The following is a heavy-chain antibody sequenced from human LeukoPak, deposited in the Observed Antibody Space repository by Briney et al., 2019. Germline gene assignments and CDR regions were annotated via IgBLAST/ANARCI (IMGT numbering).Heavy chain of an antibody. Sequence: GGSLRLSCAASGFTFSSYAMSWVRQPPGKGLEWVSAISGSGGSTYYADSVKGRFTISRDNSKNTLYLQMNSLRAEDTAVYYCAKLEVASHSYFDYWGQGTLVTVSS. D-gene: IGHD6-6*01. CDR2: ISGSGGST. CDR3: AKLEVASHSYFDY. V-gene: IGHV3-23*01. CDR1: GFTFSSYA. J-gene: IGHJ4*02.